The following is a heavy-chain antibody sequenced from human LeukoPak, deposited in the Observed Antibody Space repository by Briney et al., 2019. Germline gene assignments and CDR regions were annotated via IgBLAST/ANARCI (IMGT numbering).Heavy chain of an antibody. J-gene: IGHJ6*02. CDR2: IRSKAYGGST. V-gene: IGHV3-49*04. Sequence: PGGSLRLSCTASGFTFGDYAMSWVRQAPGKGLEWVGFIRSKAYGGSTEYAASVKGRFTISRDDSKSIAYLQMNSLRAEDTAVYYCAKDIPIGSLYGDYVDDYYYGMDVWGQGTTVTVSS. CDR3: AKDIPIGSLYGDYVDDYYYGMDV. CDR1: GFTFGDYA. D-gene: IGHD4-17*01.